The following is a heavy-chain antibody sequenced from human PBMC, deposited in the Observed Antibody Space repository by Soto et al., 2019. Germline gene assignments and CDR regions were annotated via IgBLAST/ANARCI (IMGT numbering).Heavy chain of an antibody. V-gene: IGHV4-31*02. CDR3: ARDLRGRGSGRFDP. D-gene: IGHD3-10*01. CDR2: IYYSGVT. J-gene: IGHJ5*02. Sequence: WTWIRQHPGKGLEWIGYIYYSGVTYYNPSLTSRVTISVDTSKNQFSLKLSSVTAADTAMYYCARDLRGRGSGRFDPWGQGTLVTVSS.